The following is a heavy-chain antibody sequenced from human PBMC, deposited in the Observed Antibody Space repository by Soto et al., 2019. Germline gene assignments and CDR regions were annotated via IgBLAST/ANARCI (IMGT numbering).Heavy chain of an antibody. Sequence: QVQLQESGPGLVKPSETLSLTCTVSGGSISSYYWSWIRQPPGKGLEWIGYIYYSGSTNYNPSLKSRVTISVDTSKNQFALKLSSVTAADTAVYYCARQGIVVVPAAAFDPWGQGTLVTVSS. CDR1: GGSISSYY. J-gene: IGHJ5*02. CDR2: IYYSGST. V-gene: IGHV4-59*08. CDR3: ARQGIVVVPAAAFDP. D-gene: IGHD2-2*01.